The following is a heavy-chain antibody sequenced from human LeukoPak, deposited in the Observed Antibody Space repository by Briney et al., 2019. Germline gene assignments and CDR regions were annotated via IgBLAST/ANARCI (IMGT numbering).Heavy chain of an antibody. D-gene: IGHD3-22*01. CDR2: IRSKAYGGTT. CDR3: TRDRERYSDSSGYYNY. Sequence: PGGSLRLSCTASGFTFGDYAMSWVRQAPGKGMEWVGFIRSKAYGGTTEYAASVKGGFTISRDDSKSIAYLQMNSLKTEDTAVYYCTRDRERYSDSSGYYNYWGQGTPVTVSS. CDR1: GFTFGDYA. J-gene: IGHJ4*02. V-gene: IGHV3-49*04.